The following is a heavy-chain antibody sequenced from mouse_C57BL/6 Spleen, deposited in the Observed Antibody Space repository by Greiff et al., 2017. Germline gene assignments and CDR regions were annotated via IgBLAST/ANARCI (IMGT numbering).Heavy chain of an antibody. Sequence: VQLQQPGAELVKPGASVKLSCKASGYTFTSYWMHWVKQRPGRGLEWIGRIDPNSGGTKYNEKFKSKATLTVDKPSSTAYMQLSSLTSGDSAVYYCARNYYGSSLYYAMDYWGQGTSVTVSS. CDR3: ARNYYGSSLYYAMDY. V-gene: IGHV1-72*01. D-gene: IGHD1-1*01. J-gene: IGHJ4*01. CDR2: IDPNSGGT. CDR1: GYTFTSYW.